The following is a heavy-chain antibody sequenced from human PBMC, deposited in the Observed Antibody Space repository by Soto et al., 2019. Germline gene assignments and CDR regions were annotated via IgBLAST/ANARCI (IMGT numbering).Heavy chain of an antibody. CDR3: ARREIQGPIDY. V-gene: IGHV4-31*03. J-gene: IGHJ4*02. D-gene: IGHD1-26*01. CDR1: GGSISSGGYY. Sequence: SETLSVTCTVSGGSISSGGYYWILIRQHPGKGLEWIGYIYYSGSTYYNPSLKSRVTISVDTSKNQFSLKLTSVTAVDTAVYYCARREIQGPIDYWGQGTLVTGSS. CDR2: IYYSGST.